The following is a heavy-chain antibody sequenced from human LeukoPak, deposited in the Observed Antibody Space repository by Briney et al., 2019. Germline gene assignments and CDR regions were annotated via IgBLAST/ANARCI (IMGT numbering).Heavy chain of an antibody. CDR3: ARDPESGYHYFDY. D-gene: IGHD3-3*01. V-gene: IGHV3-48*01. Sequence: GGSLRLSCAASGFTFSSYSMNWVRQAPGKGLEWVSYISSGSSTTYYADSVKGRFTISKDNAKNSLFLQMNSLRAEDTAVYYCARDPESGYHYFDYWGQGTLVTVSS. CDR2: ISSGSSTT. J-gene: IGHJ4*02. CDR1: GFTFSSYS.